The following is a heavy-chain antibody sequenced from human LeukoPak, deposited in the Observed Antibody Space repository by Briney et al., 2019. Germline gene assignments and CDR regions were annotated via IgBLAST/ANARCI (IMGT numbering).Heavy chain of an antibody. Sequence: GRSLRLSCAASGFTFSFYSMNWVRQAPGKGLEWVSSISSSSSSIYYADSVKGRFTISRDNAKNSLDLQMNSLRAEDTAVYYCARVNEIVVVVSAAYDYWGQGTLVTVSS. J-gene: IGHJ4*02. V-gene: IGHV3-21*01. D-gene: IGHD2-15*01. CDR2: ISSSSSSI. CDR3: ARVNEIVVVVSAAYDY. CDR1: GFTFSFYS.